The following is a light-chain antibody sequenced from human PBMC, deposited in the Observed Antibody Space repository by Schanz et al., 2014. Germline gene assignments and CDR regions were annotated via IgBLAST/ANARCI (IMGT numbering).Light chain of an antibody. V-gene: IGLV2-23*01. CDR3: CSYAGYYTWV. CDR1: SSDIGSYNL. J-gene: IGLJ3*02. CDR2: EGS. Sequence: QSALTQPASVSGSPGQSITISCTGTSSDIGSYNLVSWYQQHPDKAPKLMIYEGSKRPSGVSNRFSGSKSGNTASLTISGLQAEDEADYYCCSYAGYYTWVFGVGTKVTVL.